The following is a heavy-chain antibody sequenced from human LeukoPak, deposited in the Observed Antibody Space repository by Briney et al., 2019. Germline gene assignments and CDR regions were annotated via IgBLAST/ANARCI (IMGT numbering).Heavy chain of an antibody. J-gene: IGHJ4*02. CDR1: GYLFTSYW. D-gene: IGHD5-18*01. Sequence: GGSLKISCTGSGYLFTSYWIGWARQMPGKGLEWMGIIYPGDSDTRYSPSFQGQGTISADKSISTAYLQWSRLKASDTARDYCARQASAGYSYGRDYWGQGTLVTVST. V-gene: IGHV5-51*01. CDR3: ARQASAGYSYGRDY. CDR2: IYPGDSDT.